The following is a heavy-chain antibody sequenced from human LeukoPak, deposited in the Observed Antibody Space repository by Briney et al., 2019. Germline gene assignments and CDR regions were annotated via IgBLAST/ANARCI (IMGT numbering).Heavy chain of an antibody. Sequence: ASVKVSCKASGGTFSSYAISWVRQAPGQGLEWMGGIIPIFGTANYAQKFQGRVTITADESTSTAYMELSCLRSEDTAVYYCARLSMVRGVITFDYWGQGTLVTVSS. D-gene: IGHD3-10*01. CDR1: GGTFSSYA. V-gene: IGHV1-69*13. CDR2: IIPIFGTA. J-gene: IGHJ4*02. CDR3: ARLSMVRGVITFDY.